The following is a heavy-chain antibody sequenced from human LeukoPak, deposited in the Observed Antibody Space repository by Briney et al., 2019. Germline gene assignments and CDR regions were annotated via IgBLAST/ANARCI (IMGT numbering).Heavy chain of an antibody. V-gene: IGHV3-7*01. CDR3: ARRGYCTNGVCYTPFDY. J-gene: IGHJ4*02. CDR2: IKQDGSEK. Sequence: GGSLRLSCAASGFTFSSYWMSWVRQAPGKGLEWVANIKQDGSEKYYVDSVKGRFTISRDNAKNSLYLQMNSLRAEDTAVYYCARRGYCTNGVCYTPFDYWGQGTLVTVSS. CDR1: GFTFSSYW. D-gene: IGHD2-8*01.